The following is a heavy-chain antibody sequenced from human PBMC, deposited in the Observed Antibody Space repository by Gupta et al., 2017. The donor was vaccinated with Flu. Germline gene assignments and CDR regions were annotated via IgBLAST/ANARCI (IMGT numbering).Heavy chain of an antibody. Sequence: EVQLVESGGGLVKPGESLRLSCAGSGFTFHYAWMSWVRQAPGKGLEWVGRILSKGSGGTTDYAAPVKGRVTISRDDSKNTLYLQMDSLKIEDTAVYYCTAPSTWELRYYFDWWGQGTLVTVSS. CDR2: ILSKGSGGTT. CDR3: TAPSTWELRYYFDW. D-gene: IGHD1-26*01. J-gene: IGHJ4*02. CDR1: GFTFHYAW. V-gene: IGHV3-15*01.